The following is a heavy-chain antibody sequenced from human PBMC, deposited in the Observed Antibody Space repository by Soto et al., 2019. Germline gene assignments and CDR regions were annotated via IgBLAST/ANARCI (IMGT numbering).Heavy chain of an antibody. CDR3: ARVRSIYSTGWYYFDY. J-gene: IGHJ4*02. Sequence: QVHLVQSGAEVKHPGASVKVSCKASGYTFSDYYLHWVRQAPGHGLEWMGWINPYIRATHLALNFQGRDSITSDTSFNTAFMDLSRLKSDDTAIYYCARVRSIYSTGWYYFDYWGQGTLVTVSS. CDR2: INPYIRAT. V-gene: IGHV1-2*02. CDR1: GYTFSDYY. D-gene: IGHD6-19*01.